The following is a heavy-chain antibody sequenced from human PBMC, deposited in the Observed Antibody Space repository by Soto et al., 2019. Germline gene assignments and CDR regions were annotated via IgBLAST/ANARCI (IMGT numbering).Heavy chain of an antibody. D-gene: IGHD3-3*01. CDR1: GFTFSSYG. V-gene: IGHV3-30*18. Sequence: GGSLRLSCAASGFTFSSYGMHWVRQAPGKGLEWVAVISYDGSNKYYADSVKGRFTISRDNSKNTLYLQMNSLRAEDTAVYYCANVFYFDFWSGYFNIDYWGQGTLVTVSS. J-gene: IGHJ4*02. CDR3: ANVFYFDFWSGYFNIDY. CDR2: ISYDGSNK.